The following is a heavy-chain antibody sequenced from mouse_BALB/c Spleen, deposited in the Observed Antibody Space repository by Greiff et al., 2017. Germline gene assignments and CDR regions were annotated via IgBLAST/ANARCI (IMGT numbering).Heavy chain of an antibody. CDR3: AREGDWDGCAY. Sequence: EVQLQESGPGLVKPSQSLSLTCSVTGYSITSGYYWNWIRQFPGNKLEWMGYISYDGSNNYNPSLKNRISITRDTSKNQFFLKLNSVTTEDTATYYCAREGDWDGCAYWGQGTLVTVSA. CDR1: GYSITSGYY. J-gene: IGHJ3*01. D-gene: IGHD4-1*01. V-gene: IGHV3-6*02. CDR2: ISYDGSN.